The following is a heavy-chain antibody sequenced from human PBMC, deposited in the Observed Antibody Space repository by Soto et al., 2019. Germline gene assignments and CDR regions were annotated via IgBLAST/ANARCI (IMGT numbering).Heavy chain of an antibody. Sequence: EVQLVESGGNLVEPGGSLRLSCAASGFRFNIYSMNWVRQAPGKGLEWSAYITSDTKTIKYADSVKGRFTISRDNDKNLVYLNRNSRRDEDTAVYYCARSVEGHFDYWGQGPVVTVSA. V-gene: IGHV3-48*02. CDR2: ITSDTKTI. CDR1: GFRFNIYS. D-gene: IGHD6-19*01. CDR3: ARSVEGHFDY. J-gene: IGHJ4*02.